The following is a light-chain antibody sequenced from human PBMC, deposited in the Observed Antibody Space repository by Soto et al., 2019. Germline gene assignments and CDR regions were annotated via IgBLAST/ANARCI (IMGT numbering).Light chain of an antibody. CDR1: QSVGSY. V-gene: IGKV3-11*01. CDR3: QQSSNWPPLT. J-gene: IGKJ4*01. Sequence: EIVLTQSPATLSLSPGERATLSCRASQSVGSYLAWYQQKPGQAPRLLIYDASNRATGIPARFSGSGSGTDFTLTISSLETEDFALYYCQQSSNWPPLTFGGGTKVEIK. CDR2: DAS.